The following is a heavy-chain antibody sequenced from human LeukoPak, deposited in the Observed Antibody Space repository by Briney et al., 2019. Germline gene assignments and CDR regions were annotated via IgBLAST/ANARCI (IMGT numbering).Heavy chain of an antibody. V-gene: IGHV3-23*01. J-gene: IGHJ4*02. CDR1: GFILNDYA. D-gene: IGHD3-22*01. CDR3: TKGPQVGSGYHPDY. Sequence: GGSLSLSCAASGFILNDYAVSGVRQARGKGLELVSGISGSCGTIYYAGSVKGRFTISRDNSKNTMYLQMNSLRDDDTALYYCTKGPQVGSGYHPDYWGQGTLVTVSS. CDR2: ISGSCGTI.